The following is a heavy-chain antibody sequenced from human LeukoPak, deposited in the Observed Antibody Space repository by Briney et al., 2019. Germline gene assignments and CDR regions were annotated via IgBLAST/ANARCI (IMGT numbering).Heavy chain of an antibody. CDR3: ARDRRLVSAAAGKGWLDP. V-gene: IGHV1-46*01. CDR1: GDTFTTDY. Sequence: ASVKVSCKASGDTFTTDYIHWVRQGPGQGPEWMGVSNPSGGSTTNAQKFQGRVTMTRDTSTSTVYMELSSLRSEDTAIYYCARDRRLVSAAAGKGWLDPWGQGTLVSVPS. D-gene: IGHD6-25*01. CDR2: SNPSGGST. J-gene: IGHJ5*02.